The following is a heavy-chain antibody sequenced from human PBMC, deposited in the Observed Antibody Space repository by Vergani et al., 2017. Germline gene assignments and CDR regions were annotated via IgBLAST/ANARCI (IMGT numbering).Heavy chain of an antibody. Sequence: QVQLVESGGGVVQPGRSLRLSCAASGFTFSSYGMHWVRQAPGKGLEWVAVISYDGSNKYYADSVKGRFTISRDNSKNTLYLQMNSLRAEDTAVYYCAKDRRYYEGEWGWFDPWGQGTLVTVSS. V-gene: IGHV3-30*18. CDR3: AKDRRYYEGEWGWFDP. D-gene: IGHD3-22*01. J-gene: IGHJ5*02. CDR2: ISYDGSNK. CDR1: GFTFSSYG.